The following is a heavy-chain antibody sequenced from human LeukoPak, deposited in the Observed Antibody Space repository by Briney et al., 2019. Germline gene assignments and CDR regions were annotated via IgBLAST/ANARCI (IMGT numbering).Heavy chain of an antibody. J-gene: IGHJ4*02. Sequence: TGGSLRLSRAASGFTFSSYWMSWVRQAPGKGLEWVANIKQDGSEKYYVDSVKGRFTISRDNAKNSLYLQMNSLRAEDTAVYYCARDHHGSGKDFDYWGQGTLVTVSS. D-gene: IGHD3-10*01. CDR1: GFTFSSYW. CDR2: IKQDGSEK. V-gene: IGHV3-7*01. CDR3: ARDHHGSGKDFDY.